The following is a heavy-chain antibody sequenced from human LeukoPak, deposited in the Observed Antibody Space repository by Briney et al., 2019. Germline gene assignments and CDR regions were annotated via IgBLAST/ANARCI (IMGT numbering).Heavy chain of an antibody. Sequence: ASVKVSCKASGYTFTSYAMNWVRRAPGQGLEWMGWINTNTGNPTYAQGFTGRFVFSLDTSVSTAYLQISSLKAEDTAVYYCARAHDWGAAASWFDPWGQGTLVTVSS. J-gene: IGHJ5*02. D-gene: IGHD6-13*01. CDR2: INTNTGNP. CDR3: ARAHDWGAAASWFDP. CDR1: GYTFTSYA. V-gene: IGHV7-4-1*02.